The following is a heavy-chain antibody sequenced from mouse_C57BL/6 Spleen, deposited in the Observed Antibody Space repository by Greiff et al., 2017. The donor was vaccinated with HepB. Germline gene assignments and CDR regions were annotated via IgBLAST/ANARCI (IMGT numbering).Heavy chain of an antibody. CDR3: ATRTAQATPFAY. J-gene: IGHJ3*01. CDR2: IWGVGST. Sequence: VHLVESGPGPVAPSQSLSITCTVSGFSLTSYGVDWVRQSPGKGLEWLGVIWGVGSTNYNSALKSRLSISKDNSKSQVFLKMNSLQTDDTAMYYCATRTAQATPFAYWGQGTLVTVSA. D-gene: IGHD3-2*02. V-gene: IGHV2-6*01. CDR1: GFSLTSYG.